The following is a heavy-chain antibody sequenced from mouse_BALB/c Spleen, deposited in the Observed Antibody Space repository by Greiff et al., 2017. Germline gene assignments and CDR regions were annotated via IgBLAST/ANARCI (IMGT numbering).Heavy chain of an antibody. J-gene: IGHJ3*01. D-gene: IGHD1-2*01. CDR2: ISSGSSTI. CDR1: GFTFSSFG. V-gene: IGHV5-17*02. Sequence: EVQGVESGGGLVQPGGSRKLSCAASGFTFSSFGMHWVRQAPEKGLEWVAYISSGSSTIYYADTVKGRFTISRDNPKNTLFLQMTSLRSEDTAMYYCAREGTYYGPFAYWGQGTLVTVSA. CDR3: AREGTYYGPFAY.